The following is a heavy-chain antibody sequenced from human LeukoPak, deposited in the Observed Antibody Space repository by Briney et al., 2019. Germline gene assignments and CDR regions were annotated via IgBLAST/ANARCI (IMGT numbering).Heavy chain of an antibody. J-gene: IGHJ4*02. CDR3: TWYYYDSSGYYSYDY. V-gene: IGHV3-73*01. CDR1: GFTFSGSA. CDR2: IRSKANSYAT. Sequence: PTGGSLKLSCAASGFTFSGSAMHWVRQASGKGLEWVGRIRSKANSYATAYAASVKGRFTISRDDSKNTAYLQMNSLKTEDTAVYYCTWYYYDSSGYYSYDYWGQGTLVTVSS. D-gene: IGHD3-22*01.